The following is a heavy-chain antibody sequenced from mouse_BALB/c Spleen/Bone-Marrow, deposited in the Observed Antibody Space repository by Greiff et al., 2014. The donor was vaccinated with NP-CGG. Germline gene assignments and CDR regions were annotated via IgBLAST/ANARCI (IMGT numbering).Heavy chain of an antibody. D-gene: IGHD1-2*01. CDR2: IDPSDSET. V-gene: IGHV1S126*01. Sequence: VQLQQSGPQVVRPGASVRISCKASGYSSTSYWMHWVKQRPGQGLEWIGMIDPSDSETRLNQKFKDKATLTVDKSSSTAYMQLSSPTSEDSAVYYCARVGLRLPYYFDYWGQGTTLTVSS. CDR1: GYSSTSYW. CDR3: ARVGLRLPYYFDY. J-gene: IGHJ2*01.